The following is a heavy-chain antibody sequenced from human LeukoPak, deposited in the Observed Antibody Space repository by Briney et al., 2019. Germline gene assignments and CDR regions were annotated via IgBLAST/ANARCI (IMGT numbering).Heavy chain of an antibody. J-gene: IGHJ4*02. CDR1: GFTFSSYE. V-gene: IGHV3-48*03. CDR2: ISSSGSTI. CDR3: ARADFYGDCIDY. Sequence: PGGSLRLSCAASGFTFSSYEMNWVRQAPGKGLEWVSYISSSGSTIYYADSVKGRFTISRDNAKNSLYLQMNSLRAEDTAVYYCARADFYGDCIDYWGQGTLVTVSS. D-gene: IGHD4-17*01.